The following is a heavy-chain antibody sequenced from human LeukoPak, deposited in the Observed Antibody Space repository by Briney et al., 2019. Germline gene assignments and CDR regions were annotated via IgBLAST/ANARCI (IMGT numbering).Heavy chain of an antibody. V-gene: IGHV3-21*01. Sequence: GGSLRLSCAASGFTFSSYSMNWVRQAPGKGLEWVSSISSSSSYIYYADSVKGRFTISRDNAKNSLYLQMNSLRAEDTAVYYRARDRQQWLAQGFDPWGQGTLVTVSS. J-gene: IGHJ5*02. CDR2: ISSSSSYI. D-gene: IGHD6-19*01. CDR3: ARDRQQWLAQGFDP. CDR1: GFTFSSYS.